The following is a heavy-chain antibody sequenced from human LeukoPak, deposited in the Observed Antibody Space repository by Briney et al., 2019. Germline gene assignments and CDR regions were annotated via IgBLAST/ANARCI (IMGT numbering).Heavy chain of an antibody. D-gene: IGHD3-3*01. Sequence: GGSLRLSCAASGFTFSSYAMSWVRQAPGKGLEWVAVISYDGSNKYYADSVKGRFTISRDNSKNTLYLQMNSLRAEDTAVYYCAKPGAVAYYFDYWGQGTLVTVSS. CDR2: ISYDGSNK. CDR1: GFTFSSYA. V-gene: IGHV3-30*18. CDR3: AKPGAVAYYFDY. J-gene: IGHJ4*02.